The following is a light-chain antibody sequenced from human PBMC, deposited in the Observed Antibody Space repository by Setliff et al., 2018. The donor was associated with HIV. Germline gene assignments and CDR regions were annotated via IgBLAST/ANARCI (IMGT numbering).Light chain of an antibody. V-gene: IGLV2-23*01. J-gene: IGLJ1*01. Sequence: QSVLTQPASVSGSPGQSITISCTGISSDVGKYNLVSWYQQHPGKAPKLMIYQATKWPSGVSSRFSGSRSGNTASLTISGLQAEDEADYYCSSYVLSTNSYVFGTGTKVT. CDR2: QAT. CDR3: SSYVLSTNSYV. CDR1: SSDVGKYNL.